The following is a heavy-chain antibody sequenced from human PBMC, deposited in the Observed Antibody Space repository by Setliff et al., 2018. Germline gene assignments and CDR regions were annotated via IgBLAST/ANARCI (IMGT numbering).Heavy chain of an antibody. D-gene: IGHD3-3*01. CDR3: AKDIDNFWSGYSS. V-gene: IGHV3-9*01. CDR2: ISWNSGSI. CDR1: GFTFDDYA. J-gene: IGHJ5*02. Sequence: GGSLRLSCAASGFTFDDYAMHWVRQAPGKGLEWVSGISWNSGSIGYADSVKGRFTISRDNAKNSLYLQMNSLRAEDTALYYCAKDIDNFWSGYSSWGQGTLVTVSS.